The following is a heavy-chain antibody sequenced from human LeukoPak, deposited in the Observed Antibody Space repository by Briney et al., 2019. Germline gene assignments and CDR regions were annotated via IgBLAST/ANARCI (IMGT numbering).Heavy chain of an antibody. D-gene: IGHD5-18*01. CDR2: ISWDGGST. J-gene: IGHJ6*02. CDR1: GFTFDDYA. CDR3: AKDIIRYSYGHYYGMDV. Sequence: PGGSLRLSCAASGFTFDDYAMHWVRQAPGKGLEWVSLISWDGGSTYYADSVKGRFTISRDNSKNSLYLQMNSLRAEDTALYYCAKDIIRYSYGHYYGMDVWGQGTTVTVSS. V-gene: IGHV3-43D*03.